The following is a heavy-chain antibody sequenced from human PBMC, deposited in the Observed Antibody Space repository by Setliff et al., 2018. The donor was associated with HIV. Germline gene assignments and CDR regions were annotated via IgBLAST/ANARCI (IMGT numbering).Heavy chain of an antibody. J-gene: IGHJ4*02. Sequence: SLRLSCAASGFTFSSYAMHWVRQAPGKGLEWVAFIRYDGSDKYYADSVKGRFTISRDNSKNTLYLQMNTLRAGDTAVYYCAALAAVFDYWGQGTLVTVSS. V-gene: IGHV3-30*02. D-gene: IGHD2-15*01. CDR2: IRYDGSDK. CDR1: GFTFSSYA. CDR3: AALAAVFDY.